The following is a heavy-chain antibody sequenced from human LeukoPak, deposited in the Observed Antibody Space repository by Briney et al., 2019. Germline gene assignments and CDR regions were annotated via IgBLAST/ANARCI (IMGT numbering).Heavy chain of an antibody. Sequence: GGSLRLSCAASGFTFSQTWMTWVRQAPGKGLEWVGFIRSKAYGGTTEYAASVKDRFTISRDDSKSIAYLQMNSLKTEDTAVYYCTRGEGSSGYFDYWGQGTLVTVSS. CDR1: GFTFSQTW. V-gene: IGHV3-49*04. J-gene: IGHJ4*02. CDR2: IRSKAYGGTT. CDR3: TRGEGSSGYFDY. D-gene: IGHD3-22*01.